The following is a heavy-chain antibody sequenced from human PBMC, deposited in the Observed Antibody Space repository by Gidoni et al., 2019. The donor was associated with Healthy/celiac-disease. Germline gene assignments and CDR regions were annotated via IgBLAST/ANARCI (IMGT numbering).Heavy chain of an antibody. J-gene: IGHJ4*02. CDR3: ARKGGIAARPGPYYFDY. Sequence: QVQLQESGPGLVKPSGTLSLTCAVSGGSISSSNWWSWVRQPPGKGLEWIGEIYHSGGTNYNPSLKSRVTISVDKSKNQFSLKLSSVTAADTAVYYCARKGGIAARPGPYYFDYWGQGTLVTVSS. V-gene: IGHV4-4*02. CDR2: IYHSGGT. CDR1: GGSISSSNW. D-gene: IGHD6-6*01.